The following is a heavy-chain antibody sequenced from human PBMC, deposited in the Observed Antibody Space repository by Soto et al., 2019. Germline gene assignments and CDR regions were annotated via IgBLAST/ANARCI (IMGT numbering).Heavy chain of an antibody. Sequence: EVQLVESGGGVVQPGESLRLSCAASGFTFSAYDMHWVRQTTGKGLEWVSAIGAADDPYYLGSVKGRFTISRENAKNSLYLQMNSLRAEDTAVYYCTRGPRPSSVGTGAFWGLGALVTVSS. CDR1: GFTFSAYD. V-gene: IGHV3-13*05. CDR2: IGAADDP. D-gene: IGHD3-10*01. J-gene: IGHJ4*02. CDR3: TRGPRPSSVGTGAF.